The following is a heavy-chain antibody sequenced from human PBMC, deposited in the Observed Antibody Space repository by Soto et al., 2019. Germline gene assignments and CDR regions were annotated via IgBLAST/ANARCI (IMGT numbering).Heavy chain of an antibody. D-gene: IGHD6-19*01. J-gene: IGHJ6*02. Sequence: RSLTCTVSGGSISGSSYYLGWIRQPPGKGLEWIWSIYYSGITYYNPSLKSRVTISVDTSKNQFSLKLSSVTAADTAVYYCARLRGSGWRDYYYGMDGWGQGTTGTVSS. CDR2: IYYSGIT. CDR3: ARLRGSGWRDYYYGMDG. CDR1: GGSISGSSYY. V-gene: IGHV4-39*01.